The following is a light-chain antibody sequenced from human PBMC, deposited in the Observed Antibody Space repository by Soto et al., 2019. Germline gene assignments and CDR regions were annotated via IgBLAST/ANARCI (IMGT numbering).Light chain of an antibody. J-gene: IGLJ2*01. Sequence: QSALTQPASVSGSPGQSITISCTGTSPNVGVYKLVSWYQQHPGKAPKLIIYEGSKRPSGVSNRFSGSKSGNAASLTISGLQAEDEADYHCCSYAGESTVTFGGGTKVTAL. CDR3: CSYAGESTVT. CDR2: EGS. V-gene: IGLV2-23*01. CDR1: SPNVGVYKL.